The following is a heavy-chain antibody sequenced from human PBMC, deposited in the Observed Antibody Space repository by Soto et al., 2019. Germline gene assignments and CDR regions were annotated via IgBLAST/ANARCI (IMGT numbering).Heavy chain of an antibody. V-gene: IGHV4-61*08. J-gene: IGHJ4*02. CDR2: IYHSGST. CDR1: GGSVSSAGYY. D-gene: IGHD3-3*01. CDR3: ARQVATFGVNYFDY. Sequence: QVQLQESGPGLVRPSETLSLTCTVSGGSVSSAGYYWSWIRQPPGKGLEWIGYIYHSGSTNYNPSLKGRVTISVDTSKNQFSLKLSSVTAADTAVYFCARQVATFGVNYFDYWGQGTLVTVSS.